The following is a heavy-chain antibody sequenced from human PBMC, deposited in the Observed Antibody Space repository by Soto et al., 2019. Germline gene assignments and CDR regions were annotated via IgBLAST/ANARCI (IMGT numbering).Heavy chain of an antibody. D-gene: IGHD5-12*01. CDR2: ITGSGGST. J-gene: IGHJ3*02. CDR3: TVRGRDYDSGACDI. CDR1: GFTFRSYA. V-gene: IGHV3-23*01. Sequence: ELQLLESGGGLLQRGGSLRLSCAASGFTFRSYAMAWVRQAPGTGLEWVAGITGSGGSTDHADSVRGRFTISRDNSKNTLYLQMNSLTAEDTAVYYCTVRGRDYDSGACDIWGPGTTVTVSS.